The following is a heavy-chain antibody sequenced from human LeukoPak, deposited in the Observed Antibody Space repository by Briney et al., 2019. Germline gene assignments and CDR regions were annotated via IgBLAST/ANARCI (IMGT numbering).Heavy chain of an antibody. Sequence: PGGSLRLSCAASGFTFSSYGMHWVRQAPGKGLEWVAVISYDGSNKYYADSVKGRFTISRDNSKNTLYLQMNSLRAEDTAVYYCAKDLSSVVAGPFDYWGQGTLVTVSS. CDR1: GFTFSSYG. D-gene: IGHD6-19*01. V-gene: IGHV3-30*18. J-gene: IGHJ4*02. CDR3: AKDLSSVVAGPFDY. CDR2: ISYDGSNK.